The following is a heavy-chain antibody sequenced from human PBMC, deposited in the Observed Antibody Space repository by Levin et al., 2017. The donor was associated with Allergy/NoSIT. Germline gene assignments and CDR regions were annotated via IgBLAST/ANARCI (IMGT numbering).Heavy chain of an antibody. D-gene: IGHD6-13*01. CDR2: ISWNSGSI. J-gene: IGHJ4*02. Sequence: GGSLRLSCAASGFTFDDYAMHWVRQAPGKGLEWVSGISWNSGSIGYADSVKGRFTISRDNAKNSLYLQMNSLRAEDTALYYCAKEVGVDPRGYSSSWPLDYWGQGTLVTVSS. CDR1: GFTFDDYA. V-gene: IGHV3-9*01. CDR3: AKEVGVDPRGYSSSWPLDY.